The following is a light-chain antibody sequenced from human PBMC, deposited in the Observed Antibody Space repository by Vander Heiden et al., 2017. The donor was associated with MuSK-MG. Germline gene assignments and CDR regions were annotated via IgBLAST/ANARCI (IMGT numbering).Light chain of an antibody. CDR2: DVS. V-gene: IGLV2-11*01. Sequence: QSALTQPRSVSGSPGRSVTITCTGTSSDICNYNYVSWYQQHPGKAPKVKIYDVSKRPSGVPERFSGSKSGNTASLTISGLQAEDEADYYCCSYAGTYTWVFGGGTKLTVL. CDR1: SSDICNYNY. CDR3: CSYAGTYTWV. J-gene: IGLJ3*02.